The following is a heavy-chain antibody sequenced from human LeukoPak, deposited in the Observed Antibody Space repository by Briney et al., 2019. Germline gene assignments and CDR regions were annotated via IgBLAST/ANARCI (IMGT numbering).Heavy chain of an antibody. CDR1: GFTPSSYI. CDR3: AKGPPVL. Sequence: GGSLRLSSAPSGFTPSSYIMNWGRQAPGKGVGWVSAISGSGGSTYYADSVKGRFTISTDNSKNSLYLQMTSLTAEDTGVYYCAKGPPVLWGGGTLVTVSS. V-gene: IGHV3-23*01. CDR2: ISGSGGST. J-gene: IGHJ4*02.